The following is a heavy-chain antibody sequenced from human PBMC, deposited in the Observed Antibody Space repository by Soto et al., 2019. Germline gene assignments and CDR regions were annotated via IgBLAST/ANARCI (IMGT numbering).Heavy chain of an antibody. J-gene: IGHJ4*02. CDR3: ARSFGVAAAGPFDY. V-gene: IGHV4-31*03. CDR1: GGSISSGGYY. CDR2: IYYSGST. D-gene: IGHD6-13*01. Sequence: QVQLQESGPGLVKPSQTLSLTCTVSGGSISSGGYYWSWIRQHPGKGLEWIGYIYYSGSTYYNPSLKGRVTISVDTSKNQFSLKLRSVTAADTAVYYWARSFGVAAAGPFDYWGQGTLVTVSS.